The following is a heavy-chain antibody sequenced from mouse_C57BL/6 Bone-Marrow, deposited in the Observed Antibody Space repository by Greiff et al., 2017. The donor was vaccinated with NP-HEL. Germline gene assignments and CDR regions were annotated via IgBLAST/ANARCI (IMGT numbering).Heavy chain of an antibody. V-gene: IGHV1-9*01. CDR2: ILPGSGST. CDR3: ASRYYYGSSHFDY. Sequence: VKLQESGAELMKPGASVKLSCKATGYTFTGYWIEWVKQRPGHGLEWIGEILPGSGSTNYIEKFKGKATFTADTSSNTAYMQLSSLTTEDSAIYYCASRYYYGSSHFDYWGQGTTLTVSS. D-gene: IGHD1-1*01. J-gene: IGHJ2*01. CDR1: GYTFTGYW.